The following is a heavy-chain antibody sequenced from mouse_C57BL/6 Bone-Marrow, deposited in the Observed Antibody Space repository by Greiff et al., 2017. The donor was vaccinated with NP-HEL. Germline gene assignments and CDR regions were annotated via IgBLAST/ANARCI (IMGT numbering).Heavy chain of an antibody. V-gene: IGHV5-6*01. CDR3: ARVYDTLYYFAMDY. CDR1: GFTFSSYG. CDR2: INTGGSFT. J-gene: IGHJ4*01. Sequence: EVHLVESGRDLVKPGGSLKLSCAASGFTFSSYGMSWVRQTPDKRLEWVATINTGGSFTYYSDSVKGRFTISRDNAKNTLYLQMTSLKSEDTAMYYCARVYDTLYYFAMDYWGQGISVTVSS. D-gene: IGHD2-12*01.